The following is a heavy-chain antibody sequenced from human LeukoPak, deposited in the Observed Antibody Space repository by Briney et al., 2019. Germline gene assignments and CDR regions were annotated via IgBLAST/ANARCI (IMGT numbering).Heavy chain of an antibody. CDR2: ISSSSSYI. CDR1: GFTFNTYA. Sequence: GGSLRLSCAASGFTFNTYAMSWVRRAPGKGLEWVSSISSSSSYIYYADSVKGRFTISRDNAKNSLYLQMNSLRAEDTAVYYCARDTPTTLDVWGQGTTVTVSS. D-gene: IGHD4-17*01. V-gene: IGHV3-21*01. J-gene: IGHJ6*02. CDR3: ARDTPTTLDV.